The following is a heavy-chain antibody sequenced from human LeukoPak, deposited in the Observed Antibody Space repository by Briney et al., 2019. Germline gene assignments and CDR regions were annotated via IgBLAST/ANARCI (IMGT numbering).Heavy chain of an antibody. V-gene: IGHV3-33*01. J-gene: IGHJ4*02. D-gene: IGHD3-3*01. CDR2: IRYDGSNK. CDR3: ARDDYDFWSGYTGIDY. Sequence: GGSLRLSCAASGFTFSSYGMPWVRQAPGKGLEWVAVIRYDGSNKYYADSVKGRFTISRDNSKNTLYLQMNSLRAEDTAVYYCARDDYDFWSGYTGIDYWGQGTLVTVSS. CDR1: GFTFSSYG.